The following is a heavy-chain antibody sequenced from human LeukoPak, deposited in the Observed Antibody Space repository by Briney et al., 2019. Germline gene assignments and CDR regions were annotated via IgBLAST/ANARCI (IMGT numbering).Heavy chain of an antibody. V-gene: IGHV1-8*01. CDR3: ARAPMGAAALY. J-gene: IGHJ4*02. D-gene: IGHD6-13*01. Sequence: RASVKVSCKASGYTFTNFDINWVRQAPGQGLEWMGWMNPVSGNAGSAQKFQGRVTLTRDTSISTAYMELSSLRSDDTAFYYCARAPMGAAALYWGQGTLVTASS. CDR1: GYTFTNFD. CDR2: MNPVSGNA.